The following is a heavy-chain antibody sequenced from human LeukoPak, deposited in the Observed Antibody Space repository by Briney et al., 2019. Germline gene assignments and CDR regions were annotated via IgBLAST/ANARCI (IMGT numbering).Heavy chain of an antibody. V-gene: IGHV3-9*01. D-gene: IGHD6-19*01. Sequence: SGGSLRLSCAASGFTFDDYAMHWVRQAPGKGLEWVSGISWNSGSIGYADSVKGRFTISRDNAKNSLYLQMNSLGAVDTALYYCAKVGAVAGFDYWGQGTLVTVSS. CDR2: ISWNSGSI. J-gene: IGHJ4*02. CDR3: AKVGAVAGFDY. CDR1: GFTFDDYA.